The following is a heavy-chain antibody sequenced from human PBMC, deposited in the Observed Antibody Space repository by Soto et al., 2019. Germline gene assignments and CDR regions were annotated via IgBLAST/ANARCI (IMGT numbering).Heavy chain of an antibody. J-gene: IGHJ4*02. CDR3: ATMGTPATGLYYFDY. V-gene: IGHV4-30-4*08. CDR1: GGSISFGGYY. Sequence: SETLSLTCTVSGGSISFGGYYWSWIRQPPGKGLEWIGFISYSGSTYYNPSLKSRVTISVDTSKNQFSLNLSFVTAADTAVYYCATMGTPATGLYYFDYWGQGTLVTVSS. D-gene: IGHD2-15*01. CDR2: ISYSGST.